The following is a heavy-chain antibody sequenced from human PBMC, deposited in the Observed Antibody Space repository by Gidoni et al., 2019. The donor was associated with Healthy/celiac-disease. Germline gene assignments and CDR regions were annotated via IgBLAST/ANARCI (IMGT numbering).Heavy chain of an antibody. Sequence: EVQLVESGGGLVKPGGSLRLSCAASGFTFSNAWMSWVRQAPGKGLEWVGRIKSKTDGGTTDYAAPVKGRFTISRDDSKNTLYLQMNSLKTEDTAVYYCTTLTYQLLYGGIWFDPWGQGTLVTVSS. D-gene: IGHD2-2*02. V-gene: IGHV3-15*01. CDR1: GFTFSNAW. CDR3: TTLTYQLLYGGIWFDP. J-gene: IGHJ5*02. CDR2: IKSKTDGGTT.